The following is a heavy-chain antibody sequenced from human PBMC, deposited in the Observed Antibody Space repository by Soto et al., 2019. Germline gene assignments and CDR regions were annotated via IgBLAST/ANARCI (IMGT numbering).Heavy chain of an antibody. CDR3: TGGHLGSGGGLPNFDP. Sequence: GGSLRLSCAASGFTFSSYWMHWVRQAPGKGLVWVSRVNSDGSITRYADSVKGRFTISRDNAKNRLYLQLNSLGAEDTAVYYCTGGHLGSGGGLPNFDPWGQGTLVTVSS. V-gene: IGHV3-74*01. CDR1: GFTFSSYW. J-gene: IGHJ5*02. CDR2: VNSDGSIT. D-gene: IGHD2-15*01.